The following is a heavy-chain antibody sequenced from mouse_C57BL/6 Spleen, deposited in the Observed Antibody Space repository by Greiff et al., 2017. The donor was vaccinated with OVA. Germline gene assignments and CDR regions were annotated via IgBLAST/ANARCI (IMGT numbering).Heavy chain of an antibody. CDR2: IWSDGST. CDR3: ARHLGRYYAMDY. D-gene: IGHD4-1*01. J-gene: IGHJ4*01. V-gene: IGHV2-6-1*01. Sequence: VKLMESGPGLVAPSQSLSITCTVSGFSLNSYGVHWVRQPPGKGLEWLVVIWSDGSTTYNSALKSRLSISKDNSKSQVFLKMNSLQTDDTAMYYCARHLGRYYAMDYWGQGTSVTVSS. CDR1: GFSLNSYG.